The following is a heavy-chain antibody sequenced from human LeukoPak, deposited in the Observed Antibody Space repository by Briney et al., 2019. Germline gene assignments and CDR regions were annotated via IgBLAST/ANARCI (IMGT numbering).Heavy chain of an antibody. D-gene: IGHD2-15*01. V-gene: IGHV1-8*01. Sequence: GASVKVSCKASGYTFTSYDINWVRQATGQGLEWMGWMNPNSGNTGYAQKFQGRVTMTRNTSISTAYMELSSLRSEDTAVYYCARVPYCSGGSCYSNWFDPWGQGTLVTVSS. CDR2: MNPNSGNT. CDR1: GYTFTSYD. CDR3: ARVPYCSGGSCYSNWFDP. J-gene: IGHJ5*02.